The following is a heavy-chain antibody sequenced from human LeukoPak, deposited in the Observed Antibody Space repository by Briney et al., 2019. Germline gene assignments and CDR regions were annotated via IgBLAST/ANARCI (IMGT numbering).Heavy chain of an antibody. J-gene: IGHJ2*01. D-gene: IGHD2-2*01. CDR3: ARDSQRYCSSTSCPNWYFDL. V-gene: IGHV4-59*01. Sequence: PSETLSLTCTVSGGSISSYYWSWIRQPPGKGLEWIGYIYYSGSTNYNPSLKSRVTISVDTSKNQFSLKLSSVTAADTAVYYCARDSQRYCSSTSCPNWYFDLWGRGTLVTVSS. CDR2: IYYSGST. CDR1: GGSISSYY.